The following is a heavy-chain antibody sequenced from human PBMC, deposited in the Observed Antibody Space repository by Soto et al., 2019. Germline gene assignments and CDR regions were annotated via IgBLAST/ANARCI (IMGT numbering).Heavy chain of an antibody. CDR2: INHSGST. CDR3: SRLGKAARPGWGYYYYGMDV. J-gene: IGHJ6*02. Sequence: SDTLSLTCAVYGGSFSGYYWSWIRQPPGKGLEWIGEINHSGSTNYNPSLKSRVTISVDTSKNQFSLKLSSVTAADTAVYYCSRLGKAARPGWGYYYYGMDVWGQGTTVTVSS. D-gene: IGHD6-6*01. V-gene: IGHV4-34*01. CDR1: GGSFSGYY.